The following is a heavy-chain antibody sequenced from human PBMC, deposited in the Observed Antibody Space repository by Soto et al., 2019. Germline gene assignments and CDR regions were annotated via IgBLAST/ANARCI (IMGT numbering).Heavy chain of an antibody. CDR1: GGSISSGDYY. Sequence: PSETLSLTCTVSGGSISSGDYYWSWIRQPLGKGLEWIGYVYYSGNTNYNPSLESRVTISVDTSRNRFSLNLTSATAADTAVYYCARKGAAASYAHYYMDVWGRGTAVTVSS. J-gene: IGHJ6*03. V-gene: IGHV4-61*08. CDR2: VYYSGNT. CDR3: ARKGAAASYAHYYMDV. D-gene: IGHD6-13*01.